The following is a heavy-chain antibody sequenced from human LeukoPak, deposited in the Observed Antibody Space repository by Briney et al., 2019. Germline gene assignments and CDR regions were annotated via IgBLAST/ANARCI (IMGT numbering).Heavy chain of an antibody. D-gene: IGHD3-22*01. CDR1: GFTFSDYY. V-gene: IGHV3-11*01. Sequence: GWSLRLSCAASGFTFSDYYMSWIRQAPGKGLEWVSYISSSGSTIYYADSVKGRFTISRDNAKNSLYLQMNSLRAEDTAVYYCARDPRGYYDSSRGDWFDPWGQGTLVTVSS. CDR2: ISSSGSTI. J-gene: IGHJ5*02. CDR3: ARDPRGYYDSSRGDWFDP.